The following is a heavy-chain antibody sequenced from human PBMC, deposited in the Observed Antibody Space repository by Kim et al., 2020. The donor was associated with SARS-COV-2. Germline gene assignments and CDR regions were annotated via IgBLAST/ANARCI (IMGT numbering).Heavy chain of an antibody. CDR1: GGSISSSNW. Sequence: SETLSLTCAVSGGSISSSNWWSWVRQPPGKGLEWIGEIYHSGSTNYNPSLKSRVTISVDKSKNQFSLKLGSVTAADTAVYYCARAGAGYSSSWYDYWGQGTLVTVSS. V-gene: IGHV4-4*02. J-gene: IGHJ4*02. CDR2: IYHSGST. CDR3: ARAGAGYSSSWYDY. D-gene: IGHD6-13*01.